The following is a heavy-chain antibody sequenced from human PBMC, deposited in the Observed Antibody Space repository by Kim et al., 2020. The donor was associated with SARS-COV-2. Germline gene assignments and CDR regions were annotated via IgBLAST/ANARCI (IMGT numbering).Heavy chain of an antibody. CDR3: ARDYGDYLFDY. Sequence: ANYAQKFQGRVTITADESTSTAYMELSSLRSEDTAVYYCARDYGDYLFDYWGQGTLVTVSS. D-gene: IGHD4-17*01. J-gene: IGHJ4*02. CDR2: A. V-gene: IGHV1-69*01.